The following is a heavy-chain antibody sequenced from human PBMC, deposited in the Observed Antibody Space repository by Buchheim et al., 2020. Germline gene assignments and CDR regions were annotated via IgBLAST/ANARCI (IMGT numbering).Heavy chain of an antibody. V-gene: IGHV3-15*07. CDR3: TTRGSYKSVWSWYGYGVDV. D-gene: IGHD2-21*01. J-gene: IGHJ6*02. CDR1: GLTVSNAW. CDR2: IKSKTDGGTT. Sequence: EVQLVDSGGGLVKPGGSLRLSCAASGLTVSNAWMNWVRQAPGKGLEWVGRIKSKTDGGTTDYAAPVKGRFNISRDDLRNTLYLQMNGLKTEDTAVYYCTTRGSYKSVWSWYGYGVDVWGQGTT.